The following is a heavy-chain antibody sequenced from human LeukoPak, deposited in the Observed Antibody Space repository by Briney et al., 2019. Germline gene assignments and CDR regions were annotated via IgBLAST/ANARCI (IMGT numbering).Heavy chain of an antibody. J-gene: IGHJ2*01. D-gene: IGHD3-10*01. Sequence: HPGGSLRLSCAASGLTVSSNYMSWVRQAPGKGLEWVANIKQDGSEKYYVDSVKGRFTISRDNAKNSLYLQMNSLRAEDTAVYYCARVSGGVLLWFGETLYFDLWGRGTLVTVSS. CDR3: ARVSGGVLLWFGETLYFDL. CDR1: GLTVSSNY. CDR2: IKQDGSEK. V-gene: IGHV3-7*01.